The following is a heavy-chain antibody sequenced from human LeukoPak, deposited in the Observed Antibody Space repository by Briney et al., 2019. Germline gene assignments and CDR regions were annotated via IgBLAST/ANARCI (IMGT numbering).Heavy chain of an antibody. CDR1: GGSISSYY. CDR3: ARDHLMGATPHI. Sequence: PSETLSLTCTVSGGSISSYYWSWIRQPPGKGLQWIGYISYSGSTNYNPSLKSRVTISLDTSQNQFSLKLSSVTAADTAVYYCARDHLMGATPHIWGRGTMVSVSS. CDR2: ISYSGST. D-gene: IGHD1-26*01. V-gene: IGHV4-59*01. J-gene: IGHJ3*02.